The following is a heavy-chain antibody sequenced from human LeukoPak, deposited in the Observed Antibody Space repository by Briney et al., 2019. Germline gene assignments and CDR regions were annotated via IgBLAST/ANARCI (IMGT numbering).Heavy chain of an antibody. CDR3: AREYSGSYYH. V-gene: IGHV4-59*01. CDR2: IYFTGST. Sequence: SETLSLTCTVSGASISTYYWSWIRQPPGKGLEWLGYIYFTGSTNYNPSLESRISISVDTSTKQFSLKLTSVTAADTAMYYCAREYSGSYYHWGQGTLVTVSS. CDR1: GASISTYY. D-gene: IGHD1-26*01. J-gene: IGHJ5*02.